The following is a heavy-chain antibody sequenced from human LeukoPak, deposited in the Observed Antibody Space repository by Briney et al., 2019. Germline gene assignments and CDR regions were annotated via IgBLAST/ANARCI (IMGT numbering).Heavy chain of an antibody. V-gene: IGHV3-33*01. CDR3: AREFRASSGYYFNYYYGMDV. J-gene: IGHJ6*02. CDR1: GFTFSSYG. D-gene: IGHD3-22*01. CDR2: IWYDGRNK. Sequence: GGSLRLSCAASGFTFSSYGMHWVRQAPGKGLEWVAVIWYDGRNKYYADSVKGRFTISRDNSKNTLYLQMNSLRAEDTAVYYCAREFRASSGYYFNYYYGMDVWGQGTTVTVSS.